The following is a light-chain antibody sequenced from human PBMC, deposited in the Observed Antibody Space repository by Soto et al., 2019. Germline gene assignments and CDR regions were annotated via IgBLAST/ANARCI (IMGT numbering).Light chain of an antibody. CDR1: QVISTS. CDR2: AAS. V-gene: IGKV1-6*01. J-gene: IGKJ1*01. CDR3: LQDYNYPWT. Sequence: IQLTQSPSFLSPSIGESVTITCRASQVISTSLAWYQQKPGKAPKLLIYAASSLQSGVPSRFSGSGSGTDFTLTISSLQPEDFATYYCLQDYNYPWTFGQGTKVDIK.